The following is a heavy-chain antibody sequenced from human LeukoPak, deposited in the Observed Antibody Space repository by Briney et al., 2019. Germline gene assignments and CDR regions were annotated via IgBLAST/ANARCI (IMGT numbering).Heavy chain of an antibody. CDR2: VYDSEST. CDR1: GSSTSSHY. CDR3: ARVLQNYYHLDV. D-gene: IGHD3-3*01. J-gene: IGHJ6*03. Sequence: SETLSLTCTVSGSSTSSHYWSWVRQPPGKGPEWIGNVYDSESTHYKSSLKSRVTISVDTSKNQFSLRLTSVTAADTAVYYCARVLQNYYHLDVWGKGTTVTVSS. V-gene: IGHV4-59*11.